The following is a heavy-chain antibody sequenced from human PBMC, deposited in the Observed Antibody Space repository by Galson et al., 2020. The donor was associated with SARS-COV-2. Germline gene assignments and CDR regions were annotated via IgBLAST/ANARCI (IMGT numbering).Heavy chain of an antibody. Sequence: GGSLRLSCAVSGFTISASWMHWVRQAQGTGLVWVLRINSDGSLIDYADAVKGRFITSSENAKNTLYLQMCSLRAGDSAVDYCARASRLADDWGQGTLVTCSS. V-gene: IGHV3-74*01. CDR3: ARASRLADD. D-gene: IGHD3-9*01. CDR2: INSDGSLI. CDR1: GFTISASW. J-gene: IGHJ4*02.